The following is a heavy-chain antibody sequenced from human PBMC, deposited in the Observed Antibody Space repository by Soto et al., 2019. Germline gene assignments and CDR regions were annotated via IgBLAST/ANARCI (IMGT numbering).Heavy chain of an antibody. CDR3: ARDMVRGVIGYYYYYYGMDV. CDR1: GFTFSSYS. D-gene: IGHD3-10*01. Sequence: GGSLRLSCAASGFTFSSYSMNWVRQAPGKGLEWVSYISSSSRTIYCADSVKGRFTISRDNAKNSLYLQMNSLRAEDTAVYYCARDMVRGVIGYYYYYYGMDVWGQGTTVTVSS. J-gene: IGHJ6*02. CDR2: ISSSSRTI. V-gene: IGHV3-48*01.